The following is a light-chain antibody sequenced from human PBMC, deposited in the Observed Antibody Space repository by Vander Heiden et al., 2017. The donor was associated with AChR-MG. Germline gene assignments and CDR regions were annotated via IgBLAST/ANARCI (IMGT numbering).Light chain of an antibody. CDR3: QQSFSTYT. CDR2: AVS. Sequence: DIQMTQSPSSLSASVGDRVTITCRASLSIGSYLSWYQQKPGKAPKLLIYAVSSLQSGVPSRFSGSGSGRDFTLTISGLQPDDFATYYWQQSFSTYTFGQGTKLAIK. CDR1: LSIGSY. V-gene: IGKV1-39*01. J-gene: IGKJ2*01.